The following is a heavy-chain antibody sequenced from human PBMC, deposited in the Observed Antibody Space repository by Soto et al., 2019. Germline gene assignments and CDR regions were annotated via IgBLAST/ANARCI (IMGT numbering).Heavy chain of an antibody. Sequence: PSETLSLTCAVYGGSFSGYYWSWIRQPPGKGLEWIGEINHSGSTNYNPSLKSRVTISVDTSRNQFSLKLSSVTAADTAVYYCARDRRKGYCSSTSCYGITVFGFGFDPWGQGTLVTVSS. CDR1: GGSFSGYY. V-gene: IGHV4-34*01. D-gene: IGHD2-2*01. J-gene: IGHJ5*02. CDR2: INHSGST. CDR3: ARDRRKGYCSSTSCYGITVFGFGFDP.